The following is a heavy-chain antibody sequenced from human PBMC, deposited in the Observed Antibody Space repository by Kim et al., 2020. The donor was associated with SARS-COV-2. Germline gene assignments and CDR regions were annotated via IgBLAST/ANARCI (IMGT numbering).Heavy chain of an antibody. V-gene: IGHV4-34*01. Sequence: SETLSLTCAVYGGSFSGYYWSWIRQPPGKGLEWIGEINHSGSTNYNPSLKSRVTISVDTSKNQFSLKLSSVTAADTAVYYCARDERAVFYYGMDVWGQGTTVTVSS. D-gene: IGHD1-1*01. CDR3: ARDERAVFYYGMDV. J-gene: IGHJ6*02. CDR1: GGSFSGYY. CDR2: INHSGST.